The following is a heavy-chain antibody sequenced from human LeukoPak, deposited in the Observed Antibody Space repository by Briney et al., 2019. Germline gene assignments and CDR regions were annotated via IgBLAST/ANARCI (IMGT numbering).Heavy chain of an antibody. CDR3: ARDMTTVTTESDY. D-gene: IGHD4-17*01. CDR1: GFTVSSNY. Sequence: GGSLRLSCAASGFTVSSNYMSWVRQAPGKGLEWVSVIYSGGSTYYADSVKGRFTIFRDNSKNTLYLQMNSLRAEDTAVYYCARDMTTVTTESDYWGQGTLVTVSS. V-gene: IGHV3-66*01. CDR2: IYSGGST. J-gene: IGHJ4*02.